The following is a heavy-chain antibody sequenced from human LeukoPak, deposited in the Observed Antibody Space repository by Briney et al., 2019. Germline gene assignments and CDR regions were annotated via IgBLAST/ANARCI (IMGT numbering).Heavy chain of an antibody. D-gene: IGHD3-3*01. CDR1: GGSISSYY. CDR2: IYYSGST. Sequence: PSETLSLTCDVSGGSISSYYWGWIRQPPGKGLEWIGSIYYSGSTYYNPSLKSRVTISVDTSKNQFSLKLSSVTAADTAVYYCARSTIFGVVIMMAAGDAFDIWGQGTMVTVSS. V-gene: IGHV4-39*01. CDR3: ARSTIFGVVIMMAAGDAFDI. J-gene: IGHJ3*02.